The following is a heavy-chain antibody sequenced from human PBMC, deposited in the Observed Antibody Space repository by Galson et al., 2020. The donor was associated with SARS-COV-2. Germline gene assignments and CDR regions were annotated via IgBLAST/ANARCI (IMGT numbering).Heavy chain of an antibody. CDR2: ISGSGRNT. Sequence: GGSLRLSCAASGLTLSNYAMSWVRQAPGKGLKWVSGISGSGRNTSYADSVTGRFTISRDNSKNTLYLQINTLRAEDTAVYYCANRNEYDNGNYYLYYFDYWGQGTLVTVAS. V-gene: IGHV3-23*01. CDR1: GLTLSNYA. CDR3: ANRNEYDNGNYYLYYFDY. J-gene: IGHJ4*01. D-gene: IGHD3-10*01.